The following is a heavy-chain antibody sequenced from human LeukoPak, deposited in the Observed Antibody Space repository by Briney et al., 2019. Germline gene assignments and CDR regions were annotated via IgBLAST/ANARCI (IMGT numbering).Heavy chain of an antibody. J-gene: IGHJ4*02. CDR2: ISYDGSNK. V-gene: IGHV3-30-3*01. CDR3: AKGVFGYSGYDSSSFDY. D-gene: IGHD5-12*01. Sequence: GGSLRLSCAASGFTFSSYAMHWVRQAPGKGLEWVAVISYDGSNKYYADSVKGRFTISRDNSKNTLYLQMNSLRAEDTAVYYCAKGVFGYSGYDSSSFDYWGQGTLVTVSS. CDR1: GFTFSSYA.